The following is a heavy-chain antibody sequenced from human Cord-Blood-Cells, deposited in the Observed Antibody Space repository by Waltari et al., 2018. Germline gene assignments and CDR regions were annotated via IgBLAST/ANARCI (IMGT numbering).Heavy chain of an antibody. V-gene: IGHV4-59*01. Sequence: QVQLQESGPGLVKPSETLSLTCTVSGGSISSYYWSWIRQPPGKGLEWIGYIYYSGSTNYNPPLKSRVTISVDTSKNQFSLKLSSVTAADTAVYYCARDEGYGGENYDFWSDAFDIWGQGTMVTVSS. D-gene: IGHD3-3*01. CDR3: ARDEGYGGENYDFWSDAFDI. CDR2: IYYSGST. J-gene: IGHJ3*02. CDR1: GGSISSYY.